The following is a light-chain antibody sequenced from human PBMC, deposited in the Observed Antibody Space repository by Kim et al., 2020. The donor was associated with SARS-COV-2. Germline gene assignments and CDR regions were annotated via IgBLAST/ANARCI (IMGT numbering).Light chain of an antibody. CDR2: GAS. V-gene: IGKV3-20*01. CDR3: QQYGSS. CDR1: QSVSSSY. Sequence: EIVLTQSPGTLSLSPGERAILSCRASQSVSSSYLAWYQQKPGQAPRLLIYGASSRATGIPDRFSGSGSGTDFTLTISRLEPEDFAVYYCQQYGSSFGGGTKVEI. J-gene: IGKJ4*01.